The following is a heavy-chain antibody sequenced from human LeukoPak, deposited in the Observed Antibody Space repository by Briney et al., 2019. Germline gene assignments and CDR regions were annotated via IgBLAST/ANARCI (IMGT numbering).Heavy chain of an antibody. CDR3: VRGWADTVMSRMDS. D-gene: IGHD5-18*01. V-gene: IGHV3-7*01. CDR2: IKQDGSAQ. J-gene: IGHJ4*02. Sequence: GGPPRLSCAASGVTFSTYWRNWIRQAPGKGLEWVADIKQDGSAQIYVDSVKGRFTISRDNAKTSLYLQMNSRRAEDTAVYYCVRGWADTVMSRMDSWGQGTLVTVSS. CDR1: GVTFSTYW.